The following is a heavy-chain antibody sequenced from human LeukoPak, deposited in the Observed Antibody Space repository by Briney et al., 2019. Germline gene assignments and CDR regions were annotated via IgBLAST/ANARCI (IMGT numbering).Heavy chain of an antibody. V-gene: IGHV4-59*02. CDR2: IHHSGDS. D-gene: IGHD2-8*01. Sequence: SETLSLTCTVSGVSVISSYWSWVRQPPGKGLEYIRFIHHSGDSMYNPSLKSRITMSVDTSKSQFSLRLSSVTAAASAVYYCARHNGVSYLDYWAQGTLVTVSS. CDR3: ARHNGVSYLDY. J-gene: IGHJ4*02. CDR1: GVSVISSY.